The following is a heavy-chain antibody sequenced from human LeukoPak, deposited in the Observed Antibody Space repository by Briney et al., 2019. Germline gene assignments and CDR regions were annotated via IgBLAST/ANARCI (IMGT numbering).Heavy chain of an antibody. CDR3: ARDLRIAAAVVLAY. CDR2: ISAYDGNT. Sequence: ASVKVCCKASGYTFTSYGISWVRQAPGQGLEWMGWISAYDGNTNYAQKLQGRVTLTTDTSTSTAYMELRSLRSDDTAVYYCARDLRIAAAVVLAYWGQGTLVTVSS. V-gene: IGHV1-18*01. CDR1: GYTFTSYG. D-gene: IGHD6-13*01. J-gene: IGHJ4*02.